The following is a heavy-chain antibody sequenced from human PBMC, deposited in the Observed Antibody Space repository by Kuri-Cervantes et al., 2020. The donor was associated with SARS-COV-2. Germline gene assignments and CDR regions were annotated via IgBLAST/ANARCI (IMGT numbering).Heavy chain of an antibody. Sequence: GESLEISCAASGFTFSGSWMSWVRQAPGKGVEWVANINQDGSERYCGESVQGRFTISRDNAKNLLYLQMNSLRGEDTALYYCVRALGAAEADFWGRGTLVTVSS. CDR1: GFTFSGSW. D-gene: IGHD1-26*01. J-gene: IGHJ4*02. V-gene: IGHV3-7*01. CDR3: VRALGAAEADF. CDR2: INQDGSER.